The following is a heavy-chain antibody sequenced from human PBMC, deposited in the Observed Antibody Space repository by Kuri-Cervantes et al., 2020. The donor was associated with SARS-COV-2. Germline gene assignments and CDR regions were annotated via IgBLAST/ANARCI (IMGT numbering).Heavy chain of an antibody. Sequence: SEIRSPTCTVSGASISSSSYYWGWIRQPPGKGLEWIGIIYYSGSTYYNPSLKSRVTISVDTSKNQFSLKLSSVTAADTAVYYCARGRAHDFWGGDRFDYWGQGTLVTVSS. CDR2: IYYSGST. V-gene: IGHV4-39*07. CDR3: ARGRAHDFWGGDRFDY. CDR1: GASISSSSYY. J-gene: IGHJ4*02. D-gene: IGHD3-3*01.